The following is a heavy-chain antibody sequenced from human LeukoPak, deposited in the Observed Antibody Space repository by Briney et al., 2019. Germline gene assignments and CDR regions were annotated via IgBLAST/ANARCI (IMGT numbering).Heavy chain of an antibody. V-gene: IGHV3-7*04. D-gene: IGHD4-23*01. Sequence: GGSLRLSCAASGFTFSSYWMTWVRQAPGEGLEWVANIKQDGSERSYVDSVKGRFTISRDNAKNSLFLQLNSLRAEDTAVYYCARGSVDFDFWSQGTLVTVSS. CDR3: ARGSVDFDF. CDR1: GFTFSSYW. J-gene: IGHJ4*02. CDR2: IKQDGSER.